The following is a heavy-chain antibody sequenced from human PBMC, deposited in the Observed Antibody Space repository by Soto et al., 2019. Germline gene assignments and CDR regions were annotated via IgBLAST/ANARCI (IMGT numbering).Heavy chain of an antibody. J-gene: IGHJ4*02. CDR3: ARDLGYYASDGYFDY. V-gene: IGHV3-11*01. Sequence: QVQLVESGGGLVKPGGSLRLSCAASGFTFSDYYMSWIRQAPGKGLEWVSYISSSGDIIYYADSVKGRFTISRDNAKNSLYLQLNSRRAEDTAVYYCARDLGYYASDGYFDYWGQGTVVTVSS. CDR2: ISSSGDII. D-gene: IGHD3-22*01. CDR1: GFTFSDYY.